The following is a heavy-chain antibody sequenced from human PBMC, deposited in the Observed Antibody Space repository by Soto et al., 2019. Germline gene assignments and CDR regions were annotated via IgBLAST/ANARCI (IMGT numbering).Heavy chain of an antibody. J-gene: IGHJ6*03. CDR2: ISSSSSYI. D-gene: IGHD1-1*01. CDR1: GFTFSSYS. Sequence: PGGSLRLSCAASGFTFSSYSMNWVRQAPGKGLEWVSSISSSSSYIYYADSVKGRFTISRDNAKNSLYLQMNSLRAEDTAVYYCARAPNDAYYMDVWGKGTTVTVSS. CDR3: ARAPNDAYYMDV. V-gene: IGHV3-21*01.